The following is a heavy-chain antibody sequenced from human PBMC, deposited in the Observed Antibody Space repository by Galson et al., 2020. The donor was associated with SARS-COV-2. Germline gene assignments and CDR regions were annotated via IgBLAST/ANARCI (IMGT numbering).Heavy chain of an antibody. V-gene: IGHV2-5*01. Sequence: SGPTLVKPTQTLTLTCTFSGFSLSTSGVGVGWIRQPPGKALEWLALIYWNDDKRYSPSLKSRLTITKDTSKNQVVLTMTNMDPVDTATYYCAHILEGGGSCTYGLVRAFVDVRIPHAFDIWGQGTMVTVSS. D-gene: IGHD6-6*01. CDR3: AHILEGGGSCTYGLVRAFVDVRIPHAFDI. CDR1: GFSLSTSGVG. J-gene: IGHJ3*02. CDR2: IYWNDDK.